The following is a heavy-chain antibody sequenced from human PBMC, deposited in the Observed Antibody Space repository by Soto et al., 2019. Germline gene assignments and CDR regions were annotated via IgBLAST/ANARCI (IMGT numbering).Heavy chain of an antibody. D-gene: IGHD3-3*01. V-gene: IGHV3-48*01. J-gene: IGHJ4*02. CDR2: ISSSSSTI. Sequence: PGGSLRLSCAASGFTFSSYSMNWVRQAPGKGLEWVSYISSSSSTIYYADSVKGRFTISRDNAKNSLYLQMNSLRAEDTAVYYCARDRRITIFGVATPGYWGQGTLVTVSS. CDR3: ARDRRITIFGVATPGY. CDR1: GFTFSSYS.